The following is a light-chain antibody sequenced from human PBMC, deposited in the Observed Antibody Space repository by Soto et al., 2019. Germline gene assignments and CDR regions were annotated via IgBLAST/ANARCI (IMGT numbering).Light chain of an antibody. CDR1: QSVSSSY. CDR2: GAS. J-gene: IGKJ1*01. V-gene: IGKV3-20*01. Sequence: EGVLTQSPGTLSLSPGERATLSCRASQSVSSSYLAWYQQKPGQAPRLLIYGASSRATGIPDRFSGSGSGTDFTLTISRLEPEDFAVYYCQQYSFLPRTFGQGTKVDIK. CDR3: QQYSFLPRT.